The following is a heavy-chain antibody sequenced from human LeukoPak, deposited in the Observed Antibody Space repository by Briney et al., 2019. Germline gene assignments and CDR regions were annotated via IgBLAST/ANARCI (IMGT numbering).Heavy chain of an antibody. CDR3: LTGIVVVVAATSSLHGEGQSDY. CDR2: INPNSGGT. V-gene: IGHV1-2*02. D-gene: IGHD2-15*01. Sequence: GASVKVSCKASGYTFTGYYMHWVRQAPGQGLEWMGWINPNSGGTNYAQKFQGRVTMTRDTSISTAYMELSRLRSDDTAVYYCLTGIVVVVAATSSLHGEGQSDYWGQGTLVTVSS. J-gene: IGHJ4*02. CDR1: GYTFTGYY.